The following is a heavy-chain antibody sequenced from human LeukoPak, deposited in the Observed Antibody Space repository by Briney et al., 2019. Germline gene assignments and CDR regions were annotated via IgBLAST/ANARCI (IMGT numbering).Heavy chain of an antibody. Sequence: ASVKVSCKTSGYTFTTSDITWVRQAPGQGLEWMGWMNPNTDNTGYAQKFQGRVTMTRNTSISTAYMELSSLRSDDTAVYYCARGEGGAVVSHWGQGTLVTVSS. J-gene: IGHJ4*02. CDR2: MNPNTDNT. CDR1: GYTFTTSD. CDR3: ARGEGGAVVSH. V-gene: IGHV1-8*02. D-gene: IGHD3-22*01.